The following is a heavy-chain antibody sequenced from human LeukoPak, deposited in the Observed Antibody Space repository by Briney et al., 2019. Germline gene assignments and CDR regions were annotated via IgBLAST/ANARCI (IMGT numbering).Heavy chain of an antibody. J-gene: IGHJ5*02. V-gene: IGHV3-7*01. CDR3: ARGHDFWSGYYNWFDP. CDR2: IKQDGSEK. CDR1: GFTFSSYW. Sequence: PGGSVRLSCAASGFTFSSYWMSWVRQAPGKGLEWVANIKQDGSEKYYVDSVKGRFTISRDNAKNSLYLQMNSLRAEDTAVYYCARGHDFWSGYYNWFDPWGQGTLVTVSS. D-gene: IGHD3-3*01.